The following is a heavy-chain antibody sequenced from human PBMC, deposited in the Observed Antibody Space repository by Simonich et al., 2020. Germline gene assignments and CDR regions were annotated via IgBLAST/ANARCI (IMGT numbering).Heavy chain of an antibody. V-gene: IGHV3-74*01. CDR3: ARDYSNYDAFDI. CDR2: INSDGNST. D-gene: IGHD4-4*01. J-gene: IGHJ3*02. CDR1: GFTFSSYW. Sequence: EVQLVESGGGLVQPGGSLRLSCAASGFTFSSYWMHWVRQAPGKGGVCVSRINSDGNSTSYANSVKGRFTISRDNAKNTLYLQMNSLRAEDTAVYYCARDYSNYDAFDIWGQGTMVTVSS.